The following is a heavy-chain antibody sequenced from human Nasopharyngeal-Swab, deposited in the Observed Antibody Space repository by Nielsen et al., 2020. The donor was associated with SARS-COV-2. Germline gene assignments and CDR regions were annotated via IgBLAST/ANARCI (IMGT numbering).Heavy chain of an antibody. D-gene: IGHD6-13*01. Sequence: WIRQSPSRGLEWLGRTYYRSKWYNDYAVSVKSRITINPDTSKNQFSLQLNSVTPEDTAVYYCARDLDSSSWYPYYFDYWGQGTLVTV. V-gene: IGHV6-1*01. J-gene: IGHJ4*02. CDR2: TYYRSKWYN. CDR3: ARDLDSSSWYPYYFDY.